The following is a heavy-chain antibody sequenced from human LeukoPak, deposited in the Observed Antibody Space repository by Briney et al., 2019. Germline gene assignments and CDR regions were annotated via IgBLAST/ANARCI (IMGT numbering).Heavy chain of an antibody. CDR3: AKDFYSSSWYYFDY. V-gene: IGHV3-9*03. J-gene: IGHJ4*02. CDR1: GFTFDDYG. Sequence: GRSLRLSCAASGFTFDDYGMHWVRQAPGKGLEWVSGISWNSGSIGYADSVKGRFTISRDNAKNSLYLQMNSLRAEDMALYYCAKDFYSSSWYYFDYWGQGTLVTVSS. D-gene: IGHD6-13*01. CDR2: ISWNSGSI.